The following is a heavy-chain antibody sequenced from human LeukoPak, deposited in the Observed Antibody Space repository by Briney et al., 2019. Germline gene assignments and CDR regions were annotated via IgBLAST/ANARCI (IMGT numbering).Heavy chain of an antibody. J-gene: IGHJ3*02. CDR3: ARASTTIDAFDI. CDR1: GGSISSYY. V-gene: IGHV4-59*01. Sequence: SETLSLTCTVSGGSISSYYWSWIRQPPGKGLEWIGYIYYSGSTNYNPSLKSRVTISVDTSKHQFSLKLSSVTAAATAVYYSARASTTIDAFDIWGQGTMVTVSS. CDR2: IYYSGST. D-gene: IGHD1-26*01.